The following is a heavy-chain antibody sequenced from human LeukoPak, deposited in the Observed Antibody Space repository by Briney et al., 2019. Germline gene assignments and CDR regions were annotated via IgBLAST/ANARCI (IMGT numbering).Heavy chain of an antibody. Sequence: GSLRLSCAASGFTFSSYSMNWVRQAPGKGLEWVSSISSSSSYIYYADSVKGRFTISRDNAKNSLYLQMNSLRAGDTAVYYCARVPLREGSSGWYRYFDYWGQGTLVTVSS. D-gene: IGHD6-19*01. CDR3: ARVPLREGSSGWYRYFDY. J-gene: IGHJ4*02. CDR1: GFTFSSYS. V-gene: IGHV3-21*01. CDR2: ISSSSSYI.